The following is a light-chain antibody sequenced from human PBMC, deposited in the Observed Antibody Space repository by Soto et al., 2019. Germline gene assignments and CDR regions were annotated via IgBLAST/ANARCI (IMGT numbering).Light chain of an antibody. Sequence: AIRMTQSPSSFSASTGDRVTITCRASQDITSYLAWYQQKPGKAPKLLIHAASTLQSGVPSRFSGSGSGTDFPLTISCLQSDDFATYYCQQYYDSSPTFGGGTKVEI. CDR1: QDITSY. V-gene: IGKV1-8*01. J-gene: IGKJ4*01. CDR2: AAS. CDR3: QQYYDSSPT.